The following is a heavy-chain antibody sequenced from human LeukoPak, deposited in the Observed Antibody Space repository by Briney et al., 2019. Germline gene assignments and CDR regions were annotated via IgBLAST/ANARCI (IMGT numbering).Heavy chain of an antibody. J-gene: IGHJ4*02. D-gene: IGHD3-9*01. CDR1: GCTFSRYA. CDR3: ARIGDEDDWEVCFDY. V-gene: IGHV3-30*04. Sequence: WGSVRVSCAASGCTFSRYAIHWVRQAPGKGPEWVAVISYIGSIKYYADTVQGGVTISRDKSKNTVYLRMTSLRGEETAVYYCARIGDEDDWEVCFDYWGQGTLVTVSS. CDR2: ISYIGSIK.